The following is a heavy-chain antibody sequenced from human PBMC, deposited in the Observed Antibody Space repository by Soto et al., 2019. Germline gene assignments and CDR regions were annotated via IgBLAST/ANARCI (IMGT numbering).Heavy chain of an antibody. CDR2: ISGSGGST. Sequence: GGSLRLSCAASGFTFSSYAMSWVRQAPGKGLEWVSAISGSGGSTYYADSVKGRFTISRDNSKNTLYLQMNSLRAEDTAVYYCAKGYSSSWYYYYGRDVGGQGTTVTVSS. CDR1: GFTFSSYA. CDR3: AKGYSSSWYYYYGRDV. J-gene: IGHJ6*02. V-gene: IGHV3-23*01. D-gene: IGHD6-13*01.